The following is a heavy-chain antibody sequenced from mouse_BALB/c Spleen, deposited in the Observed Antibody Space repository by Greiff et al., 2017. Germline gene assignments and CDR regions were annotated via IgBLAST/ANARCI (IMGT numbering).Heavy chain of an antibody. J-gene: IGHJ1*01. V-gene: IGHV3-8*02. Sequence: EVMLVESGPSLVKPSQTLSLTCSVTGDSITSGYWNWIRKFPGNKLEYMGYISYSGSTYYNPSLKSRISITRDTSKNQYYLQLNSVTTEDTATYYCARGSNWDVNFDVWGAGTTVTVSS. D-gene: IGHD4-1*01. CDR1: GDSITSGY. CDR2: ISYSGST. CDR3: ARGSNWDVNFDV.